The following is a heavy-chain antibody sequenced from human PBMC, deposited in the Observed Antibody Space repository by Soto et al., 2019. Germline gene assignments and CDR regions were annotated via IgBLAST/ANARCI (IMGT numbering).Heavy chain of an antibody. J-gene: IGHJ6*02. CDR2: ISYDGTNK. CDR3: AKDGGGYNYGYVMLDKYYYGMDV. V-gene: IGHV3-30-3*01. Sequence: HPGGSVRLSCAASGFTFSTYAMHWVRQAPGKGLEWVAVISYDGTNKYYADSVRGRFTISRDNSKNTLFLQMNSLRAEDTAVYYCAKDGGGYNYGYVMLDKYYYGMDVWGQGTTVTVSS. D-gene: IGHD5-18*01. CDR1: GFTFSTYA.